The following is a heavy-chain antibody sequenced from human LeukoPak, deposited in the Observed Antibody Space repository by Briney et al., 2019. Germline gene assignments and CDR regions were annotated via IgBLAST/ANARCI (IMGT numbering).Heavy chain of an antibody. V-gene: IGHV3-23*01. D-gene: IGHD6-13*01. CDR2: IPSSGDST. CDR1: GFTFSSYV. CDR3: AKDWGASTWWQSDY. Sequence: GGSLRLSCAASGFTFSSYVMSWVRQAPGKGLEWVSTIPSSGDSTYYADSVKGRFTISRDSSRDTLFLQMYSLRAEDTAVYYCAKDWGASTWWQSDYWGQGTLVTVSS. J-gene: IGHJ4*02.